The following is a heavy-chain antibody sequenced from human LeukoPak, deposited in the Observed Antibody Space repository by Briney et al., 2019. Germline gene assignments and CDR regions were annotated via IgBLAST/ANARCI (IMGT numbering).Heavy chain of an antibody. CDR1: GYSITSGYY. V-gene: IGHV4-38-2*02. CDR3: ARGTGSLYGGRPDY. Sequence: SETLSLTCTVSGYSITSGYYWGWIRQPPGKGLEWIGSIYHSGSTFYNPSLKSRVTISVDTSKNQFSLKLSSVTAADTAVYYCARGTGSLYGGRPDYWGQGILVTVSS. J-gene: IGHJ4*02. CDR2: IYHSGST. D-gene: IGHD4-23*01.